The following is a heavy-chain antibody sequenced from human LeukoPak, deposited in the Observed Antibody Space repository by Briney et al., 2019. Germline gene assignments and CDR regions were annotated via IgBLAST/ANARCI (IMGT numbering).Heavy chain of an antibody. Sequence: SETLSLTCTVSGGSISSGGYYWSWIRQHPGKGLEWIGYIYYSGSTYYNPSLKSRVTISVDTSKNQFSLKLSSVTAADTAVYYCARDPQELGGFDPWGQGTLVTVSS. CDR3: ARDPQELGGFDP. J-gene: IGHJ5*02. CDR1: GGSISSGGYY. V-gene: IGHV4-31*03. D-gene: IGHD1-7*01. CDR2: IYYSGST.